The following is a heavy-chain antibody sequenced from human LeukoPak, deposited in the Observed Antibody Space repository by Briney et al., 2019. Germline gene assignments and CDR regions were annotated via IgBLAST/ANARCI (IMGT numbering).Heavy chain of an antibody. J-gene: IGHJ4*02. CDR2: INHSGST. V-gene: IGHV4-34*01. CDR1: GGSFSGYY. D-gene: IGHD6-13*01. CDR3: ARGQYSSSWYEKEYYFDY. Sequence: PSETLSLTCAVYGGSFSGYYWSWIRQPPGKGLEWIGEINHSGSTNYNPSLKSRATISVDTSKNQFSLKLSSVTAADTAVYYCARGQYSSSWYEKEYYFDYWGQGTLVTVSS.